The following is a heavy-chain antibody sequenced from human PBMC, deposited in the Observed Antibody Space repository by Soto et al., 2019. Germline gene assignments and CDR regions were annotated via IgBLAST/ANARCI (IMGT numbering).Heavy chain of an antibody. J-gene: IGHJ4*02. Sequence: KESGPTLVKPTQTLTLTCTFSGFSLSTSGVGVAWIRQPPGKALEWLALIYWDDDKRYSPSLKSRLTITKDTSKNQVVLTVTNIDPVDTATYYCAHPGRGSGYWYYFDYWGQGTLVTVSS. CDR3: AHPGRGSGYWYYFDY. D-gene: IGHD3-22*01. V-gene: IGHV2-5*02. CDR1: GFSLSTSGVG. CDR2: IYWDDDK.